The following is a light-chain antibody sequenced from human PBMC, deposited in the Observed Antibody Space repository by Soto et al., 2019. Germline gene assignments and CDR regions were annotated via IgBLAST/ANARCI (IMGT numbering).Light chain of an antibody. Sequence: DIQMPPSPSSLSASVGDRVTITCRASQSISTYLNWYQRKPGKAPNLLIYAASSLQSGVPSRFSGSGAGTDFTLTISSLQPEDFATYYCQQSYSTPRTFGPGTKVDI. CDR1: QSISTY. CDR3: QQSYSTPRT. V-gene: IGKV1-39*01. J-gene: IGKJ3*01. CDR2: AAS.